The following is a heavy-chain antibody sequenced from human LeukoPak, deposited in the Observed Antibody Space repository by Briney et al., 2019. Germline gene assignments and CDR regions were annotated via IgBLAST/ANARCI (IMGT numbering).Heavy chain of an antibody. Sequence: PGGSLRLSCAASGFTFISYWMSWVRQAPGRGLEWVANIKQDGSEKYYVDSVKGRFTISRDNAKNSLYLQMNSLRAEDTAVYYCARVKWEAFDYWGQGTLVTVSS. CDR3: ARVKWEAFDY. CDR2: IKQDGSEK. D-gene: IGHD1-26*01. CDR1: GFTFISYW. V-gene: IGHV3-7*01. J-gene: IGHJ4*02.